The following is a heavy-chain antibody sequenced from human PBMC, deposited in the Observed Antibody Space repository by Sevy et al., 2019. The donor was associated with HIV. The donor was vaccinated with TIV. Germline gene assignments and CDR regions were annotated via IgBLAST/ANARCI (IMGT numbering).Heavy chain of an antibody. D-gene: IGHD6-19*01. CDR2: IKQGATEK. CDR3: ARSSSVAGTSWGVFQI. V-gene: IGHV3-7*01. CDR1: GFTFSKHF. J-gene: IGHJ3*02. Sequence: GGSLRLSCVASGFTFSKHFMSWVRQAPGKGLEWVANIKQGATEKFDVDSVKGRFTISRDDAQNSLFLQMNSLRVEDTAVYYCARSSSVAGTSWGVFQIWGPGTMVTVSS.